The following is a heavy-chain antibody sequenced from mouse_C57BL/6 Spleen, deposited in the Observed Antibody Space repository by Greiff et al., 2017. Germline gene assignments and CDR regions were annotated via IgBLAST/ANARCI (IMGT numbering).Heavy chain of an antibody. V-gene: IGHV1-69*01. CDR1: GYTFTSYW. J-gene: IGHJ4*01. Sequence: VQGVESGAELVMPGASVKLSCKASGYTFTSYWMHWVKQRPGQGLEWIGEIDPSDSYTNYNQKFKGKSTLTVDKSSSTAYMQLSSLTSEDSAVYYCARSKRGNYAMDYWGQGTSVTVSS. CDR3: ARSKRGNYAMDY. CDR2: IDPSDSYT.